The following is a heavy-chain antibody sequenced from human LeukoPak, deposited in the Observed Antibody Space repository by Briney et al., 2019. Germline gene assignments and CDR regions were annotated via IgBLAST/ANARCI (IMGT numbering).Heavy chain of an antibody. D-gene: IGHD3-16*01. CDR3: ARTRALGYVDY. Sequence: SETLSLTCGVYGGSFSANYWSWIRQPPGKGLEWIGEINHSGSTKYNPSLKSRVTILVDTSKNQFSLNLSSVTAADTAVYYCARTRALGYVDYWGQGTLVTVSS. J-gene: IGHJ4*02. CDR2: INHSGST. V-gene: IGHV4-34*01. CDR1: GGSFSANY.